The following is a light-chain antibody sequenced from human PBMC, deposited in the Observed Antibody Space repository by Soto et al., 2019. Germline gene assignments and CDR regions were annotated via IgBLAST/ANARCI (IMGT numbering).Light chain of an antibody. CDR3: QQYHNLPPLT. V-gene: IGKV1-33*01. J-gene: IGKJ4*01. CDR1: QDISNY. Sequence: DIQLTQFPSSLSVSVGDRVTITCQASQDISNYLNWYLQKAGKAPKLLIYDASNLETGVPSRFSGSGSGTDFNFTISSLQAEDIATYYCQQYHNLPPLTFGGGTKVEIK. CDR2: DAS.